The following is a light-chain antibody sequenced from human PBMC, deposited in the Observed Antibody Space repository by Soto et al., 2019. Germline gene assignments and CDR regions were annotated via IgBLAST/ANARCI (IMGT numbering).Light chain of an antibody. CDR2: WAS. J-gene: IGKJ2*01. V-gene: IGKV4-1*01. CDR3: QQYYETPHT. Sequence: DIVMTQSPDSLAVSLGGRATINCTSSQSVLDSSTNKNYLSWYHQKPGQPPQLLIHWASIRESGVPDRFSGSGSRTDFTLTISSLQAEDVAIYYCQQYYETPHTFGLGTKLEIK. CDR1: QSVLDSSTNKNY.